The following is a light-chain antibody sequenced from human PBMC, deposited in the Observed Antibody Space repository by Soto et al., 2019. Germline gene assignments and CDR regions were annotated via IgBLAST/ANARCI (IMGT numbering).Light chain of an antibody. CDR2: KAS. Sequence: DIQMTQSPSTLSASVGDRVIITCRASQSISSWLAWYQQKPGTAPKLLIYKASTLQSGVPSRFSGSGSGTEFTLTISCLQPDDSATYYCQQYSDNWTFGQGTKVEIK. CDR3: QQYSDNWT. CDR1: QSISSW. V-gene: IGKV1-5*03. J-gene: IGKJ1*01.